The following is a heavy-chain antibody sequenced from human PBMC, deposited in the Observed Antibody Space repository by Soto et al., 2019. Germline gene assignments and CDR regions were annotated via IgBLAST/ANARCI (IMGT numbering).Heavy chain of an antibody. Sequence: EVQLVQSGGGLVKPGESLKLSCATSGFTFANAWMSWVRQAPGKGLEWVGRMKSKTDAGTTDFAAPVQGRFSISRDDSKNTWYLHMTKVKVEDTAMYYCLTERGAGSYNGYSREDHWGQGMLVTVSS. D-gene: IGHD2-15*01. CDR1: GFTFANAW. CDR3: LTERGAGSYNGYSREDH. CDR2: MKSKTDAGTT. J-gene: IGHJ4*02. V-gene: IGHV3-15*01.